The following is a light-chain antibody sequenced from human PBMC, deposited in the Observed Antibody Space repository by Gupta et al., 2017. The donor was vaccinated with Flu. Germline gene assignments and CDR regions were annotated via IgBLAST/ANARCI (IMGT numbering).Light chain of an antibody. V-gene: IGLV2-14*01. Sequence: QSALTPPASGSASPGQSITIPCTGTSSDNVDYNYVSWYQQHPDKAPKLMIYEVTTRPSGVSNRFSGSKSGNTASLTISGLQSEDEADYFCASYTATYTWVFGGGTKVTVL. J-gene: IGLJ2*01. CDR1: SSDNVDYNY. CDR3: ASYTATYTWV. CDR2: EVT.